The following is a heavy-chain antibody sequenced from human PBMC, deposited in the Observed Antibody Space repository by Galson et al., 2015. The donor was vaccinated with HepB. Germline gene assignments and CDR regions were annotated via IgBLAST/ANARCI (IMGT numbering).Heavy chain of an antibody. CDR3: ARERGYSYGYGRGVSGYYYMDV. CDR2: IYPGDSDT. D-gene: IGHD5-18*01. V-gene: IGHV5-51*03. Sequence: QSGAEVKKPGESLKISCKGSGYSFTSYWIGWVRQMPGKGLEWMGIIYPGDSDTRYSPSFQGQVTISADKSISTAYLQWSSLKASDTAMYYCARERGYSYGYGRGVSGYYYMDVWGKGTTVTVSS. CDR1: GYSFTSYW. J-gene: IGHJ6*03.